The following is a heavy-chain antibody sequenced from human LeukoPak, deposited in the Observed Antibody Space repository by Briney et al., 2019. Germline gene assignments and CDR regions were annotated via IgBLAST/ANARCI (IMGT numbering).Heavy chain of an antibody. J-gene: IGHJ4*02. CDR3: ARGLEYYYGSGSLLDD. Sequence: GASVKVSCKASGYTFTGYYMHWVRQAPGQGLEWMGWINPNSCGTNYAQKFQGRVTMTRDTSISTAYMELSRLRSDDTAVYYCARGLEYYYGSGSLLDDWGQGTLVTVSS. V-gene: IGHV1-2*02. CDR2: INPNSCGT. CDR1: GYTFTGYY. D-gene: IGHD3-10*01.